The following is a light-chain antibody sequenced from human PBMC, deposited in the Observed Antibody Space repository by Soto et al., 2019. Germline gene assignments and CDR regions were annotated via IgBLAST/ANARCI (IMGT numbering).Light chain of an antibody. Sequence: QSALTQPASVSGAPGQSIAISCTGTSSDVGGYNYVSWYQHHPGKAPKLMVYDVSNRPSGVSNRFSGSKSGNTASLTISGLQAEDEADYYCSSYTSSSTYVFGTGTEVTV. CDR2: DVS. V-gene: IGLV2-14*03. CDR1: SSDVGGYNY. J-gene: IGLJ1*01. CDR3: SSYTSSSTYV.